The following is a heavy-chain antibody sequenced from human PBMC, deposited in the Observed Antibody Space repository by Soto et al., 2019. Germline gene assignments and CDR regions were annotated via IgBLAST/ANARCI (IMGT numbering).Heavy chain of an antibody. V-gene: IGHV2-5*02. J-gene: IGHJ4*02. CDR2: IYWDDAK. CDR1: GFSLSASGVG. CDR3: AHKGGGDRILDY. Sequence: QITLKESGPTLVKPTQTLTLTCTFSGFSLSASGVGVGWIRQPPGKALEWLAIIYWDDAKHYSPSLKSSLTNTKATSKNRVVLTMATMDPVDTAPYYCAHKGGGDRILDYWGQGTLVTVSS. D-gene: IGHD3-16*01.